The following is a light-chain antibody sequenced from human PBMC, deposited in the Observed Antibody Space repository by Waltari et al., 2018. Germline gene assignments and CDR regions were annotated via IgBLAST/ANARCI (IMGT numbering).Light chain of an antibody. J-gene: IGKJ3*01. Sequence: AIHLTQSPSSLSASVGDRVAITCRASQAISSALAWYQQKPGKAPELLIYDASSLQRGVPSRFSGSGSGTEFTLTINNLQPEDFATYFCQQFNNYPQTFGPGTRVDVK. V-gene: IGKV1D-13*01. CDR2: DAS. CDR3: QQFNNYPQT. CDR1: QAISSA.